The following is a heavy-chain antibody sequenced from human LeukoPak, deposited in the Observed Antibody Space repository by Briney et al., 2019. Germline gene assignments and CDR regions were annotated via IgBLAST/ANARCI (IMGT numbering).Heavy chain of an antibody. Sequence: PGRSLRLSCAASGFTFSSYAMHWVRQAPGKGLEWVAVISYDGSNKYYADSVKGRFTISRDNSKNTLSLHMNSLRAEDTAVYYCARDLDSSGYYHVVDSWGQGALVTVSS. J-gene: IGHJ4*02. D-gene: IGHD3-22*01. CDR1: GFTFSSYA. V-gene: IGHV3-30-3*01. CDR3: ARDLDSSGYYHVVDS. CDR2: ISYDGSNK.